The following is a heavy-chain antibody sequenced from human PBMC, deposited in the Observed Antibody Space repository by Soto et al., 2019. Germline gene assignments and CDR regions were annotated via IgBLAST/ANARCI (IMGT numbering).Heavy chain of an antibody. V-gene: IGHV3-21*04. CDR2: ISSSSSYI. CDR1: GFTFSSYS. D-gene: IGHD3-10*01. J-gene: IGHJ4*02. Sequence: GGSLRLSCAASGFTFSSYSMNWVRQAPGKGLEWVSSISSSSSYIYYADSVKGRFTISRDNSKNTLYLQMNSLRAEDTAVYYCAKDAMVRGVIMIRYFDYWGQGTLVTVSS. CDR3: AKDAMVRGVIMIRYFDY.